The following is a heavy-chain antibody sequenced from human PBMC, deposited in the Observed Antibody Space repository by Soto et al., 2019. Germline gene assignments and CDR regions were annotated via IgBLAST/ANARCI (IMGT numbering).Heavy chain of an antibody. V-gene: IGHV4-59*01. J-gene: IGHJ2*01. Sequence: PSETLSLTCTVSGGSISSYYWSWIRQPPGKGLEWIGYIYYSGSTNYNPSLKSRVTISVDTSKNQFSLKLSSVTAADTAVYYCARDPSRGNEWARYVDLWGRGTLVTVSS. CDR2: IYYSGST. CDR3: ARDPSRGNEWARYVDL. CDR1: GGSISSYY. D-gene: IGHD1-1*01.